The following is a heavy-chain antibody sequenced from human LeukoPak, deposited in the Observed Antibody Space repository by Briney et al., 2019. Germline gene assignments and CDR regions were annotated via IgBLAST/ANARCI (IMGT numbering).Heavy chain of an antibody. V-gene: IGHV6-1*01. CDR2: TYYRSKLYN. Sequence: SQTLSLTCAISGDSVSSNSAAWNWIRQSPSRGLEWLGRTYYRSKLYNDYAVSEKSRITINPDTSKNQFSLQLNSVTPEDTAVYYCAKGYSSWYFTGSSVDYWGQGTLVTVSS. J-gene: IGHJ4*02. CDR3: AKGYSSWYFTGSSVDY. CDR1: GDSVSSNSAA. D-gene: IGHD6-13*01.